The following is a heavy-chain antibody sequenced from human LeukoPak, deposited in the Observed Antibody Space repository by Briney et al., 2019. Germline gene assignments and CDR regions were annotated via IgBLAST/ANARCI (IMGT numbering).Heavy chain of an antibody. CDR1: GYTFTSYD. Sequence: SVKVSCKASGYTFTSYDINWVRQAPGQGLEWMGGIIPIFGTANYAQKFQGRVTITADESTSTAYMELSSLRSEDTAVYYCASSGYYEYYFDYWGQGTLVTVSS. V-gene: IGHV1-69*13. CDR2: IIPIFGTA. D-gene: IGHD3-22*01. J-gene: IGHJ4*02. CDR3: ASSGYYEYYFDY.